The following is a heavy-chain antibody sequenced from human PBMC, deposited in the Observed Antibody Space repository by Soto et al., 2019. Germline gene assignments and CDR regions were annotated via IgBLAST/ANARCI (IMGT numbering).Heavy chain of an antibody. D-gene: IGHD3-10*01. CDR1: GFTFSTYA. CDR3: ARDGGSY. Sequence: QVQLVESGGGVVQPGRSLRLSCVASGFTFSTYAMHWVRRAPGKGLEWMAVISYDATNKYYADSVKGRFTISRDNSKNTLSLQLNSLRAEDTALYYCARDGGSYWGHGTMVIVSS. V-gene: IGHV3-30-3*01. J-gene: IGHJ3*01. CDR2: ISYDATNK.